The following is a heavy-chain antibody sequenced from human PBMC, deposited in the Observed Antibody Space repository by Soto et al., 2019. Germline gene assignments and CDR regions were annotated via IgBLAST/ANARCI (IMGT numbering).Heavy chain of an antibody. CDR2: IYPDDSDT. Sequence: GESLKISCKGSEYSFTNYWIGWVRQMPGKGLEWMGMIYPDDSDTKYSPSFQGQVTFSDDKSINTAYLQWSSLKASDTAIYYCARLEWLSLAAWFDPWGQGTLVTVSS. CDR1: EYSFTNYW. CDR3: ARLEWLSLAAWFDP. V-gene: IGHV5-51*01. D-gene: IGHD3-3*01. J-gene: IGHJ5*02.